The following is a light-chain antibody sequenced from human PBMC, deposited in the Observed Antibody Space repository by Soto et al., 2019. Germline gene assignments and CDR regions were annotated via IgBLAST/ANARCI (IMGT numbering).Light chain of an antibody. V-gene: IGKV3D-15*01. CDR3: QQYNNWPLT. Sequence: ETVMTQSPATLSVYPGERATLSCRASQSVSSKLAWYQQKPGQAPRLLIYGASTRATGIPARFSGSGSGTEFTLTISSLQSEDFAVYWCQQYNNWPLTFGPGTRLEIK. J-gene: IGKJ5*01. CDR2: GAS. CDR1: QSVSSK.